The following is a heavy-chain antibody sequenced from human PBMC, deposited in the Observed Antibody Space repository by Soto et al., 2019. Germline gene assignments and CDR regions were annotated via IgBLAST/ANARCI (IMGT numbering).Heavy chain of an antibody. CDR2: TRNKANSYTT. D-gene: IGHD2-2*01. J-gene: IGHJ3*02. V-gene: IGHV3-72*01. Sequence: GGSLRLSCAASGFTFSDHYMDWVRQAPGKGLEWVGRTRNKANSYTTEYAASVKGRFTISRDDSKNSLYLQMNSLKTEDTAVYYCARECYCSSTSCYDAFDIWGQGTMVTVSS. CDR1: GFTFSDHY. CDR3: ARECYCSSTSCYDAFDI.